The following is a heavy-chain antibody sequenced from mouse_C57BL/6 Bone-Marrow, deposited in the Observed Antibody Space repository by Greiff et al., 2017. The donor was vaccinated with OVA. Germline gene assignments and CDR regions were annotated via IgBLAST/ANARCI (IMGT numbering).Heavy chain of an antibody. CDR3: ARAYESNYVDY. Sequence: EVKLVESGGGLVKPGGSLTLSCAASGFTFSDYGMHWVRQAPEKGLEWVAYISSGSSTIYYADTVKGRVTISRDNAKNTLFLQMTSLRSEDTAMYYCARAYESNYVDYWGQGTSVTVSS. CDR1: GFTFSDYG. D-gene: IGHD2-5*01. V-gene: IGHV5-17*01. J-gene: IGHJ4*01. CDR2: ISSGSSTI.